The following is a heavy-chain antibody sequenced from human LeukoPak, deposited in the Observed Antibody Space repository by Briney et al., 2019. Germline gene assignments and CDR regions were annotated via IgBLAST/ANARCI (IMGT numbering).Heavy chain of an antibody. CDR3: AREVSSYDFWSGYYYYFDY. CDR1: SYSISSGYY. V-gene: IGHV4-38-2*02. D-gene: IGHD3-3*01. CDR2: IYHSGSS. J-gene: IGHJ4*02. Sequence: SETLSLTCTVSSYSISSGYYWGWIRQPPGKGLEWLGSIYHSGSSYFNPSLKSRLTISVDMSKNQFSLRLSSVTAADTAVYYCAREVSSYDFWSGYYYYFDYWGQGTLVTVSS.